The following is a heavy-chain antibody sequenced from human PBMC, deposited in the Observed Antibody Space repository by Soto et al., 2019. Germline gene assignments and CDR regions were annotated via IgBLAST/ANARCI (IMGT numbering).Heavy chain of an antibody. CDR3: SCLNCYNRSFDH. D-gene: IGHD2-21*01. V-gene: IGHV4-30-2*01. CDR2: IFETGNT. J-gene: IGHJ2*01. CDR1: GGSLSSGGCS. Sequence: QLQLLESGSGLVRPSQTLSLTFAVSGGSLSSGGCSWNWSRLPPGQSLEWIGYIFETGNTYYSTSLNGRLTMSVDTSANQFALRLASVSAADTARLYCSCLNCYNRSFDHWGRGTLGTVS.